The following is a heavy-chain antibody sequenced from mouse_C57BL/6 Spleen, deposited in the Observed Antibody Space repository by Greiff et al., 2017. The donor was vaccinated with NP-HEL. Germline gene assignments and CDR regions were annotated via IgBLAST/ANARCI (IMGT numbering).Heavy chain of an antibody. CDR1: GYTFTSYW. CDR2: IDPSDSYP. J-gene: IGHJ4*01. Sequence: QVQLQQPGAELVMPGASVKLSCKASGYTFTSYWMHWVKQRPGQGLEWIGEIDPSDSYPNYNQKFTGKSTLTVDKSSSTAYMQLSSLTSEDSAVYYCARWDYAMDYWGQGTSVTVSS. CDR3: ARWDYAMDY. V-gene: IGHV1-69*01.